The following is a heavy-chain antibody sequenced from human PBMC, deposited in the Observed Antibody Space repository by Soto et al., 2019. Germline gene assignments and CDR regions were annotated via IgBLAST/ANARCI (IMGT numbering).Heavy chain of an antibody. CDR2: ISAYNGNT. CDR1: GYTFTSYG. J-gene: IGHJ5*02. D-gene: IGHD6-13*01. Sequence: QVQLVQSGAEVKKPGASVKVSCKASGYTFTSYGISWVRQAPGQGLEWMGWISAYNGNTNYAQKLQGRVTMATGTPTSTAYMELRSLRSDDTAVYYCARDIPWAAAGNCFDPCGQGTLVTVSS. V-gene: IGHV1-18*01. CDR3: ARDIPWAAAGNCFDP.